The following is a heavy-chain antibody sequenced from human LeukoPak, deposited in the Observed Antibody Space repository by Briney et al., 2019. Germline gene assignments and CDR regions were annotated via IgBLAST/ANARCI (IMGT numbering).Heavy chain of an antibody. CDR2: ISSSSSYI. J-gene: IGHJ5*02. CDR3: ARDLFAGGELRIEQQLLGNWFDP. D-gene: IGHD6-13*01. Sequence: GGSLRLSCAASGFTFSSYSMNWVRQAPGKGLEWVSSISSSSSYIYYADSVKGRFTISRDNAKNSLYLQMNSLRAEDTAVYYCARDLFAGGELRIEQQLLGNWFDPWGQGTLVTVSS. V-gene: IGHV3-21*01. CDR1: GFTFSSYS.